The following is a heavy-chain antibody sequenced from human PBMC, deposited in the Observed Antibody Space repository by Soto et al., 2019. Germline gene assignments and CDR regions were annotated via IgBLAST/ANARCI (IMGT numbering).Heavy chain of an antibody. CDR2: IMPIIGTA. CDR1: GGTFSSHV. CDR3: ARDLEFRDGNISHLDD. V-gene: IGHV1-69*01. J-gene: IGHJ4*02. D-gene: IGHD3-10*01. Sequence: QVQLVQSGAEVKKPGSSVKVSCKASGGTFSSHVFNWVRQAPGQGLEWMGGIMPIIGTAHYAEKFQGRVTITADESTSTAYMELSSMTSEDTAVYYCARDLEFRDGNISHLDDLGQGTLVTVSS.